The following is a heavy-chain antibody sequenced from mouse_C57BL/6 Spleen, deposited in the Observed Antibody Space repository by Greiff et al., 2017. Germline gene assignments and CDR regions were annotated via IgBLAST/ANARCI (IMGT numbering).Heavy chain of an antibody. CDR3: ARLVDYLDY. V-gene: IGHV1-52*01. CDR1: GYTFTSYW. J-gene: IGHJ2*01. CDR2: IDPSDSET. Sequence: QVQLMQSGAELVRPGSSVKLSCKASGYTFTSYWMHWVKQRPIQGLEWIGNIDPSDSETHYNQKFKDKATLTVDKSTSRAYMELRSLTSEDSAVYYCARLVDYLDYWGQGTTLTVSS.